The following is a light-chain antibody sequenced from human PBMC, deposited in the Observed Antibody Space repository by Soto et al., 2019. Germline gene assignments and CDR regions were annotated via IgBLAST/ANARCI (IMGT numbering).Light chain of an antibody. J-gene: IGKJ1*01. Sequence: DIQMTQSPSTLSAFFLDRVTFTCRASQSINNWLAWYQQRPGTAPKILIYDASTLESGVPSRFSGSGSGTEFSLTISRLQPGDFATYYCQQYDTNPKTFGQGTKVDI. V-gene: IGKV1-5*01. CDR2: DAS. CDR1: QSINNW. CDR3: QQYDTNPKT.